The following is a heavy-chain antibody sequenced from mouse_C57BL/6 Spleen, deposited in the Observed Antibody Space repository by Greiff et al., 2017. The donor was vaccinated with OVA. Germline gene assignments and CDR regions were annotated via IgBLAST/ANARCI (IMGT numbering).Heavy chain of an antibody. Sequence: EVKLMESGAELVKPGASVKLSCTASGFNIKDYYMHWVKQRTEQGLEWIGRIDPEDGETKYAPKFQGKATITADTASNTAYLQLSSLTSEDTAVYYCARHYGSSYGYYAMDYWGQGTSVTVSS. CDR3: ARHYGSSYGYYAMDY. D-gene: IGHD1-1*01. CDR2: IDPEDGET. CDR1: GFNIKDYY. J-gene: IGHJ4*01. V-gene: IGHV14-2*01.